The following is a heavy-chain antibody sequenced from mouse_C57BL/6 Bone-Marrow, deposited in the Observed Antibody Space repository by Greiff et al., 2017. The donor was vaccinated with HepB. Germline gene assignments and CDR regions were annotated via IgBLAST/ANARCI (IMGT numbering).Heavy chain of an antibody. V-gene: IGHV1-59*01. CDR3: AKLGRWGDY. CDR1: GYTFTSYW. D-gene: IGHD4-1*01. J-gene: IGHJ2*01. CDR2: IDPSDSYT. Sequence: QVQLQQSGAELVRPGTSVKLSCKASGYTFTSYWMHWVKQRPGQGLEWIGVIDPSDSYTNYNQKFKGKATLTVDTYSSTAYMQLSSLTSEDSAVYYCAKLGRWGDYWGQGTTLTVSS.